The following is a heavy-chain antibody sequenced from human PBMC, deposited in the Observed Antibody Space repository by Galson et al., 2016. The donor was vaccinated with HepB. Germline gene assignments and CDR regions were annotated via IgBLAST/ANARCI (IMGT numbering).Heavy chain of an antibody. J-gene: IGHJ4*02. CDR2: IRGDGIVS. V-gene: IGHV3-7*01. Sequence: SLRLSCAASGFTFNAHWMNWVRQAPGKGLEWVANIRGDGIVSYNEESVRGRFTISRDNAKNSLDLQMNGLRVEETAVSYCSREMTGGYFDWGQGALVTVSS. CDR1: GFTFNAHW. CDR3: SREMTGGYFD. D-gene: IGHD3-10*01.